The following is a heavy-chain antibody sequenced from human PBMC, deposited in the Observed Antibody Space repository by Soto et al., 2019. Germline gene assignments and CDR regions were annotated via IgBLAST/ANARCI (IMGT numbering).Heavy chain of an antibody. CDR3: ARSQGSSTSLEIYYSYYSGMEV. J-gene: IGHJ6*02. V-gene: IGHV1-69*01. CDR2: IIPISGTA. Sequence: QVQLVQSGAEVKKPGSSVKVSCKASGGTFSSYAISWVRQAPGQGLEWMGGIIPISGTANYAQKFQGRVTITADESTSTVYMELGRLRSEDTAVYFCARSQGSSTSLEIYYSYYSGMEVWGQGTTVSVSS. D-gene: IGHD2-2*01. CDR1: GGTFSSYA.